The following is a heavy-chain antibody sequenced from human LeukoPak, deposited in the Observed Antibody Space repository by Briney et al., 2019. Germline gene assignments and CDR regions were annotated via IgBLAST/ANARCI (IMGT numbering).Heavy chain of an antibody. J-gene: IGHJ6*02. V-gene: IGHV1-8*01. CDR2: MNPNSGNT. CDR3: ARGPWTIFGVVDYYYYYYGMDV. Sequence: ASVKVSCKASGYTFTSYDINWVRQATGQGLEWMGWMNPNSGNTGYAQKFQGRVTMTRNTSISTAYMELSSLRSEDTAVYYSARGPWTIFGVVDYYYYYYGMDVWGQGTTVTVSS. D-gene: IGHD3-3*01. CDR1: GYTFTSYD.